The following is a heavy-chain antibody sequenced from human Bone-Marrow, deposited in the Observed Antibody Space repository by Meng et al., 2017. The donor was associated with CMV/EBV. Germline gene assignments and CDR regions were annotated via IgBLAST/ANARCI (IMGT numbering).Heavy chain of an antibody. V-gene: IGHV3-30*04. CDR2: ISYDGSNK. CDR1: GFTFSSYA. CDR3: ASTPTSHWRYDD. J-gene: IGHJ4*02. D-gene: IGHD2-2*01. Sequence: GESLKIPCAASGFTFSSYAMHWVRQAPGKGLEWVAVISYDGSNKYYADSVKGRFTISRDNSKNTLYLQMNSLRAEDTAVYYRASTPTSHWRYDDWGQGTRVTGSS.